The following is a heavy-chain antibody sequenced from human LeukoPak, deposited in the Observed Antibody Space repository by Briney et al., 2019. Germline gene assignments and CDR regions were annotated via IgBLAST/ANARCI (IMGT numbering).Heavy chain of an antibody. Sequence: GGSLRLSCAASGFTFSSYAMSWVRQAPGKGLEWVSGISGGGGTTYYGDSVKGRFAISRDNSKNTLFLQMNSLRAEDTAVYYCAKGYYDYVWGSYYLDYWGQGTLVTVSS. V-gene: IGHV3-23*01. CDR2: ISGGGGTT. J-gene: IGHJ4*02. D-gene: IGHD3-16*01. CDR1: GFTFSSYA. CDR3: AKGYYDYVWGSYYLDY.